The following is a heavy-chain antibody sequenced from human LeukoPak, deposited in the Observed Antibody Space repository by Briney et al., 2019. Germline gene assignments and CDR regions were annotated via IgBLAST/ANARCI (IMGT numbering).Heavy chain of an antibody. J-gene: IGHJ5*02. V-gene: IGHV3-73*01. D-gene: IGHD4-17*01. CDR1: GFTFSGSA. CDR3: TSLPDYGDYAIWFDP. CDR2: IRSKANSYAT. Sequence: GGSLRLSCAASGFTFSGSAMHWVRQASGKGLEWVGRIRSKANSYATAYAASVKGRFTISRDDSKNTAYLQMNSLKTEDTAVYYCTSLPDYGDYAIWFDPWGQGTLVTVSS.